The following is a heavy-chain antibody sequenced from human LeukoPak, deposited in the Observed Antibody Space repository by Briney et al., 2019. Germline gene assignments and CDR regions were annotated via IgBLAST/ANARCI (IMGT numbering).Heavy chain of an antibody. V-gene: IGHV3-30-3*01. CDR1: GFTFSSYT. D-gene: IGHD2-2*01. J-gene: IGHJ4*02. CDR2: ISDDGSNK. Sequence: GGSLRLSCAASGFTFSSYTMHWVREAPGKGLEWVAVISDDGSNKYYAESVKGRFTISRDNSKSTLYLQMNSPRAEDTAVYYCARGARYCSTTSCYSFFDYWGQGTLVTVSS. CDR3: ARGARYCSTTSCYSFFDY.